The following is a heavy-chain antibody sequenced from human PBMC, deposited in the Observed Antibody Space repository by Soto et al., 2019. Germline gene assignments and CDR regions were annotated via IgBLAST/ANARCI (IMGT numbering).Heavy chain of an antibody. CDR3: ARAVAVPADFDY. CDR2: INAGNGNT. Sequence: QVQLVQSGAEEKKPGASVKVSCKASGYTFTGYAMHWVRQAPGQRLEWMGWINAGNGNTKYSQQFQGRVTITRDTSASTAYMELSSLRSEDTAVYYCARAVAVPADFDYWGQGTLVTVSS. D-gene: IGHD6-19*01. V-gene: IGHV1-3*05. CDR1: GYTFTGYA. J-gene: IGHJ4*02.